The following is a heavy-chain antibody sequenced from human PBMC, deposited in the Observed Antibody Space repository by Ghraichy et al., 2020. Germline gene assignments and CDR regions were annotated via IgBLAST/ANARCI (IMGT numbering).Heavy chain of an antibody. D-gene: IGHD2-2*01. CDR2: ISSSGSTI. CDR1: GFTFSSYE. V-gene: IGHV3-48*03. CDR3: AREGIVVVPAAMQVFDYYGMDV. Sequence: GGSLRLSCAASGFTFSSYEMNWVRQAPGKGLEWVSYISSSGSTIYYADSVKGRFTISRDNAKNSLYLQMNSLRAEDTAVYYCAREGIVVVPAAMQVFDYYGMDVWGQGTTVTVSS. J-gene: IGHJ6*02.